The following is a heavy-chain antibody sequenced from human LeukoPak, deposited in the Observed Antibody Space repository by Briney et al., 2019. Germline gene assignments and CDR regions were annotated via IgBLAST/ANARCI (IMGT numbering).Heavy chain of an antibody. V-gene: IGHV3-23*01. CDR1: GGSISSSSYY. J-gene: IGHJ4*02. Sequence: ETLSLTCTVSGGSISSSSYYWGWIRQPPGKGLEWVSAISGSGGSTYYADSVKGRFTISRDNSKNTLYLQMNSLRAEDTAVYYCAKDGRMWRSSTTADYWGQGTLVTVSS. CDR3: AKDGRMWRSSTTADY. CDR2: ISGSGGST. D-gene: IGHD2-2*01.